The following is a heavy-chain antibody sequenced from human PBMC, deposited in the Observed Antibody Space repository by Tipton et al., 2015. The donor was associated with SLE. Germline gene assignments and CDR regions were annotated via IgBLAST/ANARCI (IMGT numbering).Heavy chain of an antibody. D-gene: IGHD4-17*01. V-gene: IGHV3-30*02. Sequence: SLRLFCAASGFTFSSYGMHWVRQAPGKGLEWVAFIRYDGSNKYYADSVKGRFTISRDNSKNTLYLQMNSLRAEDTAVYYCARDPYYGDYRYFDLWGRGTLVTVSS. J-gene: IGHJ2*01. CDR2: IRYDGSNK. CDR3: ARDPYYGDYRYFDL. CDR1: GFTFSSYG.